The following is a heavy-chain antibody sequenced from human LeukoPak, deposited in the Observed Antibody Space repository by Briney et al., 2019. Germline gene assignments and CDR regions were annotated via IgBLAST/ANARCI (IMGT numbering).Heavy chain of an antibody. CDR3: ARNQDSSWYYYYMDV. V-gene: IGHV3-23*01. J-gene: IGHJ6*03. CDR2: ITGSGAST. CDR1: GFTFNNYA. Sequence: GGSLRLSCAASGFTFNNYAMTWIRQAPGKGLEWVTTITGSGASTYSADSVRGRFTISRDNSKNTLFLQMNSLRADDTAVYYCARNQDSSWYYYYMDVWGIGTMVTVSS. D-gene: IGHD6-13*01.